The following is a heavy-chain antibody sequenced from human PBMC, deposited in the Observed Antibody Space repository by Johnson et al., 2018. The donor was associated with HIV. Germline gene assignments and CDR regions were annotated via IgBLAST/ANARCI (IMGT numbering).Heavy chain of an antibody. CDR3: ARDRNGGGGDADAFDI. D-gene: IGHD3-16*01. Sequence: VQLVESGGGLVQPGGSLRLSCAASGFTVSNKYMSWVRQAPGKGLEWVSVIYSGGSTYYADSVKGRFIISRDTSKNTLYFQMNSLRPEDTAVYYCARDRNGGGGDADAFDIWGQGTLVSVSS. J-gene: IGHJ3*02. CDR2: IYSGGST. CDR1: GFTVSNKY. V-gene: IGHV3-66*01.